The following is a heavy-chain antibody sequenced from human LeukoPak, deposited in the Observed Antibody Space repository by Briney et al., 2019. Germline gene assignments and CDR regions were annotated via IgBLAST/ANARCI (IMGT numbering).Heavy chain of an antibody. D-gene: IGHD5-18*01. CDR2: IYYSGST. CDR1: GGSISSSSYY. Sequence: SETLSLTCTVSGGSISSSSYYWGWIRQPPGKGLEWIGSIYYSGSTYYNPSLKSRVTISVDTSKNQFSLKLSSVTAADAAVYYCAGMDTAMVSFDYWGQGTLVTVSS. CDR3: AGMDTAMVSFDY. V-gene: IGHV4-39*01. J-gene: IGHJ4*02.